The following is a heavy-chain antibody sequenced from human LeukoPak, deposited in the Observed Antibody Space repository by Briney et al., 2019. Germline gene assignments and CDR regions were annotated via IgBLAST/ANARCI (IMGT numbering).Heavy chain of an antibody. CDR3: ARGDDIAVAGTLMFDY. J-gene: IGHJ4*02. Sequence: SETLSLTCTVSGGSITSYYWSWIRQPPGKGLEWIGYIYYSGSTNYNPSLKSRVTISVGTSKSQFPLKLSSVTAADTAVYYCARGDDIAVAGTLMFDYWGQGTLVTVSS. D-gene: IGHD6-19*01. V-gene: IGHV4-59*01. CDR1: GGSITSYY. CDR2: IYYSGST.